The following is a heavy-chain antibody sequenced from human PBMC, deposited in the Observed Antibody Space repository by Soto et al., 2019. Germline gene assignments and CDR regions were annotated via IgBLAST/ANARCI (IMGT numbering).Heavy chain of an antibody. CDR3: ANPPTYYDILTGYYSRAFYDY. CDR2: ISGSGGST. CDR1: GFTFSNYA. D-gene: IGHD3-9*01. Sequence: EVQLLESGGGLVQPGGSLRLSCAASGFTFSNYAMNWVRQAPGKGLEWVSAISGSGGSTYYADSVKGRFTISRDNSKNTLYLQMNSRRAEDTAVYYCANPPTYYDILTGYYSRAFYDYWGQGTLVTVSS. J-gene: IGHJ4*02. V-gene: IGHV3-23*01.